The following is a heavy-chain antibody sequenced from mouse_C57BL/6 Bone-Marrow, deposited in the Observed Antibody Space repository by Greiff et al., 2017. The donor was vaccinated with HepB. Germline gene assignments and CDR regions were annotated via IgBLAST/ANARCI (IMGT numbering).Heavy chain of an antibody. J-gene: IGHJ2*01. CDR3: ARDEEIYYYDY. V-gene: IGHV5-4*01. CDR2: ISDGGSYT. CDR1: GFTFSSYA. D-gene: IGHD1-1*01. Sequence: EVMLVESGGGLVKPGGSLKLSCAASGFTFSSYAMSWVRQTPEKRLEWVATISDGGSYTYYPDNVKGRFTISRDNAKNNLYLQMSHLKSEDTAMYYCARDEEIYYYDYWGQGTTLTVSS.